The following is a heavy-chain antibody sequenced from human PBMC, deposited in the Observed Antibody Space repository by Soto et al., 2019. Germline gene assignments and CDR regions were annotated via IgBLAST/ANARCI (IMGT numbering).Heavy chain of an antibody. Sequence: QVQLVQSGAQVKNPGSSVKVSCKASGGTFSSYAISWVRQAPGQGLEWMGGIIPIFGTANYAQKFQGRVTITADDSTSTAYKDLSSLRSEDTAVYSWARDMHAFRFDLWGRGTLVTVSS. D-gene: IGHD2-2*01. CDR1: GGTFSSYA. V-gene: IGHV1-69*01. CDR2: IIPIFGTA. J-gene: IGHJ2*01. CDR3: ARDMHAFRFDL.